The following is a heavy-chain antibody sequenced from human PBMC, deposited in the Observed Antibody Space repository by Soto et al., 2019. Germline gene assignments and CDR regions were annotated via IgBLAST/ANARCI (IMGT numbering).Heavy chain of an antibody. Sequence: GGSLRLSCAASGFTFSVYWMHWVRQAPGKGLEWVSAISGSGGSTYYADSVKGRYTISRDNSKNTLYLQMNSLRAEDTAVYYCAKGVQFLEWLLPDYWGQGTLVTVSS. CDR2: ISGSGGST. CDR3: AKGVQFLEWLLPDY. D-gene: IGHD3-3*01. J-gene: IGHJ4*02. V-gene: IGHV3-23*01. CDR1: GFTFSVYW.